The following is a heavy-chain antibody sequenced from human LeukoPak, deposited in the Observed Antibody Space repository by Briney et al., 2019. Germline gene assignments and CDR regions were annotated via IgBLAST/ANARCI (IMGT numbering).Heavy chain of an antibody. V-gene: IGHV1-2*02. Sequence: ASVKVSCKASGYTFTGYYMHWVRQAPGQGLEWMGWINPNSGGTNYAQRFQGRVTMTRDTSISTAYMELSRLRSDDTAVYYCAREFRRYCSGGNCYSPLEYAFDIWGQGTMVTVSS. CDR1: GYTFTGYY. J-gene: IGHJ3*02. CDR2: INPNSGGT. CDR3: AREFRRYCSGGNCYSPLEYAFDI. D-gene: IGHD2-15*01.